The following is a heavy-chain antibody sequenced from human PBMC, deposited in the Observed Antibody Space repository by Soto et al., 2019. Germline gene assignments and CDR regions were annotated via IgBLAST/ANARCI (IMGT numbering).Heavy chain of an antibody. CDR1: GGSISSYY. D-gene: IGHD3-10*01. V-gene: IGHV4-59*01. Sequence: SETLSLTCPVSGGSISSYYWSWIRQPPGKGLEWIGYIYYSGSTNYNPSLKSRVTISVDTSKNQFSLKLSSVTAADTAVYYCARTYYGSGSATFDPWGQGTLVTVSS. CDR2: IYYSGST. CDR3: ARTYYGSGSATFDP. J-gene: IGHJ5*02.